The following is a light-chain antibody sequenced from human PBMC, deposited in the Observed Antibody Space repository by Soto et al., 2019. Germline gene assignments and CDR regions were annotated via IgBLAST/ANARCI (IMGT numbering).Light chain of an antibody. Sequence: EIVLTQSPGTLSLSPGERATLSCRASQSVSSSYLAWYQQRPGQAPRLLIHGASTRATGIPDRFNGSGSGTDFTLTISRLEPEDFAVYYCQQYGTSRLTFGGGTKVDIK. CDR1: QSVSSSY. CDR2: GAS. CDR3: QQYGTSRLT. V-gene: IGKV3-20*01. J-gene: IGKJ4*01.